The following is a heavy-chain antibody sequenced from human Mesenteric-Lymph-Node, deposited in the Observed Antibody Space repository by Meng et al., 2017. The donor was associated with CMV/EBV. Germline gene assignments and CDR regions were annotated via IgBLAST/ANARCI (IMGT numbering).Heavy chain of an antibody. CDR2: TYSGGTT. CDR1: GFTFSRNY. CDR3: TRRFDGGYYSPLDH. D-gene: IGHD3-22*01. Sequence: GESLKISCAASGFTFSRNYMSWVRQAPGKGLEWVSVTYSGGTTYYADSVRGRFTVSRDDSKNTLHLQMNSLRVEDTAVYFCTRRFDGGYYSPLDHWGQGTLVTVSS. V-gene: IGHV3-53*01. J-gene: IGHJ4*02.